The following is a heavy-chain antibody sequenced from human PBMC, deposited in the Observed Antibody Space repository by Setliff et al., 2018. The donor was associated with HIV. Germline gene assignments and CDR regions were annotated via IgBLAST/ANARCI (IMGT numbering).Heavy chain of an antibody. CDR3: ARDSSTGWFSADY. CDR2: INAGNGNT. V-gene: IGHV1-3*01. J-gene: IGHJ4*02. D-gene: IGHD6-19*01. CDR1: GYTFTSYA. Sequence: ASVKVSCKASGYTFTSYAMHWVRQAPGQRLEWMGWINAGNGNTKYSQKFQGRVTITRDTSASTAYMELSSLRPEDTAVYYCARDSSTGWFSADYRGQGTLVTVSS.